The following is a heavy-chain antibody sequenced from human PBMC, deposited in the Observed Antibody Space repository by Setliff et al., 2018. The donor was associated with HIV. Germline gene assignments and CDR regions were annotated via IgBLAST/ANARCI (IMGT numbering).Heavy chain of an antibody. CDR2: IKTDGSST. CDR1: GFTFSTYW. CDR3: ARAQDKYYDSSGYSFDS. V-gene: IGHV3-74*01. D-gene: IGHD3-22*01. J-gene: IGHJ4*02. Sequence: PGGSLRLSCAASGFTFSTYWMHWVRQAPGKGLVWVSRIKTDGSSTSYADSVKGRFTISRDNAKNTLFLQMNSLRAEDTAVYYCARAQDKYYDSSGYSFDSWGQGSLVTVSS.